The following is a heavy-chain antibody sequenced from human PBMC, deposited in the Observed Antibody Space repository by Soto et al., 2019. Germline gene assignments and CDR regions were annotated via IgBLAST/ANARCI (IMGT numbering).Heavy chain of an antibody. CDR3: AREQNDRYCGYDPFDY. Sequence: EVQLVESGGGLVQPGGSLRLSCAASGFTFSSYWMNWVRQAPGKGLEWVANIKQDGSEKYYVDSVKGRFTISRDNAKNSLYLQMNSLRAEDTAVYYCAREQNDRYCGYDPFDYWGQGTLVTVSS. D-gene: IGHD5-12*01. J-gene: IGHJ4*02. CDR1: GFTFSSYW. CDR2: IKQDGSEK. V-gene: IGHV3-7*03.